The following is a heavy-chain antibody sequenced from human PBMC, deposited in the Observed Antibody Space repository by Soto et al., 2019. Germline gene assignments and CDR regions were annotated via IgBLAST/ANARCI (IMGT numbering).Heavy chain of an antibody. CDR3: AREAAGILNWFDP. V-gene: IGHV4-31*03. D-gene: IGHD6-25*01. CDR1: GGSISSGGYY. Sequence: QVQLQESGPGLVKPSQTLSLTCTVSGGSISSGGYYWSWIRQHPGKGLEWIGYIYYSGSTYYNPSLKSRVTIAVDTSKNQFSLKLSSVTAADTAVYDGAREAAGILNWFDPWGQGTLVTVSS. CDR2: IYYSGST. J-gene: IGHJ5*02.